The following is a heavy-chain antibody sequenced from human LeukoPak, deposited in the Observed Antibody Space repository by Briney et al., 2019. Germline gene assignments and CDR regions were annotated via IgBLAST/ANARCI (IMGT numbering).Heavy chain of an antibody. CDR3: AREAAAGRDVFDI. CDR2: ISYDGSNK. J-gene: IGHJ3*02. CDR1: GFTFSSYA. V-gene: IGHV3-30-3*01. D-gene: IGHD6-13*01. Sequence: GRSLRLSCAASGFTFSSYAMHWVRQAPGKGLEWVAVISYDGSNKYYADSVKGRFTISRDNSKNTLYLQMNSLRAEDTAVYYCAREAAAGRDVFDIWGQGTMVTVSS.